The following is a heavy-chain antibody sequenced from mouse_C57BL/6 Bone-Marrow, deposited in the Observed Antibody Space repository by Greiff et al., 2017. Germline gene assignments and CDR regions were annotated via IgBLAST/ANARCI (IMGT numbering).Heavy chain of an antibody. J-gene: IGHJ4*01. Sequence: EVQLVESGGDLVKPGGSLQLSCAASGFTFSSYGMSWVRQTPDKRLEWVATISSGGSYTYYPDSVKGRFTISRDNAKNTLYLQMSSLKSEDTAMYYCARHYDYYAMDYWGQGTSVTVSS. CDR3: ARHYDYYAMDY. CDR1: GFTFSSYG. V-gene: IGHV5-6*01. CDR2: ISSGGSYT.